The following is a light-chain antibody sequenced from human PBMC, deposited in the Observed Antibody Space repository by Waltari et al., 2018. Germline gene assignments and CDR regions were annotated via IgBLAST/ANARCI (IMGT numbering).Light chain of an antibody. CDR3: SSYTSSSTPL. V-gene: IGLV2-14*01. Sequence: QSALTQPASVSGSPGQSITISCTGTSSDVGGYNYVSWYQQHPGKAPKLIIFDVTERPSGVSIRFSGSKSGNTASLTISGLQAEDEADYYCSSYTSSSTPLFGGGTKLTVL. CDR2: DVT. J-gene: IGLJ2*01. CDR1: SSDVGGYNY.